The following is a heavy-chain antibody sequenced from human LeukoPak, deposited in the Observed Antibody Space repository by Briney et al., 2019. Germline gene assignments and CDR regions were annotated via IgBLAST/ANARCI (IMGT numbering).Heavy chain of an antibody. CDR1: GGSISSGGYY. CDR3: ARSDQRWLYSDY. Sequence: SETLSLTCTDSGGSISSGGYYWTWIRQHPGKGLEWIGYIYYTGSTFFNPSLKSRVIISVDTSKNQFSLKLSSVTAADTAVYCCARSDQRWLYSDYWGQGTLVTVSS. D-gene: IGHD5-24*01. CDR2: IYYTGST. V-gene: IGHV4-31*03. J-gene: IGHJ4*02.